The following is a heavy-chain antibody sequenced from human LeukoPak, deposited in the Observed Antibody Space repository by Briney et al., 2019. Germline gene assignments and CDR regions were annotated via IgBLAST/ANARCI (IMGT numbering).Heavy chain of an antibody. Sequence: ASVKVSCKASGYTFTSYSIHWVRQAPGQGLEWMGIINPSGGTTTYTQKFQGRVTMTRDTSTSTAYMELRSLRSDDTAVYYCARDREYYYGSGKNYWGQGTLVTVSS. CDR3: ARDREYYYGSGKNY. D-gene: IGHD3-10*01. J-gene: IGHJ4*02. CDR1: GYTFTSYS. V-gene: IGHV1-46*01. CDR2: INPSGGTT.